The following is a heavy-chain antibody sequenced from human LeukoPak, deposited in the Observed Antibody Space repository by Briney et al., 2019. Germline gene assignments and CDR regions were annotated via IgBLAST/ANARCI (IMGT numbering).Heavy chain of an antibody. CDR1: GGTFSSYA. CDR2: IIPIFGTA. D-gene: IGHD6-6*01. Sequence: KVSCKASGGTFSSYAISWVRQAPGQGLEWMGRIIPIFGTANYAQKFQGRVTITTDESTSTAYMELSSLRSEDTAVYYCARDLEYSSSLGYWGQGTLVTVSS. V-gene: IGHV1-69*05. J-gene: IGHJ4*02. CDR3: ARDLEYSSSLGY.